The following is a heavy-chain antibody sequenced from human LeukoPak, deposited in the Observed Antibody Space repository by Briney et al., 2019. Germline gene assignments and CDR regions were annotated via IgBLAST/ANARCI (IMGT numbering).Heavy chain of an antibody. D-gene: IGHD2-15*01. V-gene: IGHV3-30*18. CDR1: GFSFNNYG. CDR2: IPYDGSSE. CDR3: AKPRVSIGSHFDY. J-gene: IGHJ4*02. Sequence: GGSLRLSCAASGFSFNNYGMHWVRQAPGRGLEWVAMIPYDGSSEKYADFVKGWFTISRDNSKNTLYLQMNSLRDEDTALYYCAKPRVSIGSHFDYWGQGTLVTVSS.